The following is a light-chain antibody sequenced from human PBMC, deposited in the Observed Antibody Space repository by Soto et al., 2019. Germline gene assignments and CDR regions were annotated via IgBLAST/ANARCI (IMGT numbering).Light chain of an antibody. V-gene: IGLV1-51*01. J-gene: IGLJ1*01. CDR2: DNN. CDR1: SSNIGNNY. Sequence: QSALTQSPSVSAAPGQKVTISFSGSSSNIGNNYVSWYQQLPGTAPKLLIYDNNKRPSGIPDRFSGSKSGTSATLGITGLQTGDEADYYCGTWDSSLSAYVFGTGTKVHRP. CDR3: GTWDSSLSAYV.